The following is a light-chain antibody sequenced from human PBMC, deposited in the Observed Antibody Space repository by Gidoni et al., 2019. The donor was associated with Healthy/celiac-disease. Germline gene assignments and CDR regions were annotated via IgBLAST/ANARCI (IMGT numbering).Light chain of an antibody. CDR3: GTWDGSLSAEV. V-gene: IGLV1-51*01. CDR1: GSNIGNNY. Sequence: QSVFTQPPPVSAAPGQKVTISCSGSGSNIGNNYVSWYQQLPGTAPKLLIYDNNKRPSGIPDRFSGSKSGTSATLGITGLQTGDEADYYCGTWDGSLSAEVFGGGTKLTVL. J-gene: IGLJ2*01. CDR2: DNN.